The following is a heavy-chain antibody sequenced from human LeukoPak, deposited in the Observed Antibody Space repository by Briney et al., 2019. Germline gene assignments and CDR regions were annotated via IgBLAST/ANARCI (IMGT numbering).Heavy chain of an antibody. Sequence: GGSLRLSCVASGFTFSNYDMHWVRQAPGKGLEWVAFIWYDGSNKYYADSVKGRFTISRDNSKNTLYLQMNSLRAEDTAVYYCAKDPYYGDYGYMDVWGKGTTVTISS. CDR3: AKDPYYGDYGYMDV. V-gene: IGHV3-30*02. CDR1: GFTFSNYD. J-gene: IGHJ6*03. CDR2: IWYDGSNK. D-gene: IGHD4-17*01.